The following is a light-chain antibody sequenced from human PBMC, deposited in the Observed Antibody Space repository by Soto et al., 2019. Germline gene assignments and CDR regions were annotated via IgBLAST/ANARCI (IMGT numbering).Light chain of an antibody. Sequence: DIQLTESPSFLSASVGDRVTITCRASQGISSYLAWYQQKPGKAPKLLIYAASTLESGVSSRFSGSRSGTEFTLAISSLQPEDLATYYCQQLNSYPITFGGGTKVEL. J-gene: IGKJ4*01. CDR3: QQLNSYPIT. CDR2: AAS. CDR1: QGISSY. V-gene: IGKV1-9*01.